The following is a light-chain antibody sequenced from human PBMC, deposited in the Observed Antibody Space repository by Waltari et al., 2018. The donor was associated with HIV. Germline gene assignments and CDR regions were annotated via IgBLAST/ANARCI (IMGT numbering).Light chain of an antibody. Sequence: DIQMTQSPSTLSTSVGDRLTITCRASQSIDTWLAWYHQKSGKAPKLLVYKASSLESGVPSRFSGSQSGTEVTLTISSLQPDDIATYYCQHYNTSSPWTFGQGTRVDI. CDR1: QSIDTW. V-gene: IGKV1-5*03. CDR2: KAS. CDR3: QHYNTSSPWT. J-gene: IGKJ1*01.